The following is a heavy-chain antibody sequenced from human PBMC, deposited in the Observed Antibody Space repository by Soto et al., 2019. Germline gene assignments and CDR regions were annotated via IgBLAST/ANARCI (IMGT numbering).Heavy chain of an antibody. CDR2: ISSSSTYM. CDR1: GFSLSSYS. CDR3: VRDALVVIPAARMYNWFDP. Sequence: GGSLRLSCAASGFSLSSYSMNWVRQAPGKGLEWVSSISSSSTYMYYSDSVKGRFTNSRDTAKNSLYLQMNSLRAEDTAVYYCVRDALVVIPAARMYNWFDPWGQGTLVTVSS. D-gene: IGHD2-2*01. J-gene: IGHJ5*02. V-gene: IGHV3-21*06.